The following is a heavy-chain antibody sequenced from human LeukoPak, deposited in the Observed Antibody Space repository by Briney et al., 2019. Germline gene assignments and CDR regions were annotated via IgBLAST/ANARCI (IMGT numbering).Heavy chain of an antibody. D-gene: IGHD3-22*01. CDR1: GGSISSGGYY. J-gene: IGHJ3*02. Sequence: SETLSLTCTVSGGSISSGGYYWSWIRQHPGKGLEWIGYIYYSGSTYYNPSLKSRVTISVDTSKNQFSLKLSSVTAADTAVYYCASLGSYYYDSSGYYYGAFDIWGQGTMVTVSS. V-gene: IGHV4-31*03. CDR2: IYYSGST. CDR3: ASLGSYYYDSSGYYYGAFDI.